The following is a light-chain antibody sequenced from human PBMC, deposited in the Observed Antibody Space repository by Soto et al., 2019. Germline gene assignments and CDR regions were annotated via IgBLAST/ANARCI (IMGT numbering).Light chain of an antibody. CDR1: QSVSSAY. CDR3: HQYGRSPIT. Sequence: ELVLTQSPATLSLSPGERATLSCRASQSVSSAYLAWYQHKPGQAPRLLISGSSTRAAGIPDRFSGSGSGTDFSLTISRLEPEEFAVYYCHQYGRSPITFGQGTRLEIK. J-gene: IGKJ5*01. V-gene: IGKV3-20*01. CDR2: GSS.